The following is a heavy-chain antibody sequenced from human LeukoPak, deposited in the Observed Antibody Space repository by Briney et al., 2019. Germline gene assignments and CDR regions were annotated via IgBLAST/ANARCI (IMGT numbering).Heavy chain of an antibody. D-gene: IGHD5-12*01. V-gene: IGHV3-11*06. CDR3: ARGIEATRRSAATCNYFDY. CDR1: GFTFSDSY. Sequence: GGSLRLSCAASGFTFSDSYMSWIRQAPGKGLEWVSYISSSNNYANYADSVKGRFTISRDNAKNSLYLQMISLRAEDTAVYYCARGIEATRRSAATCNYFDYWGQGTLVTVSS. CDR2: ISSSNNYA. J-gene: IGHJ4*02.